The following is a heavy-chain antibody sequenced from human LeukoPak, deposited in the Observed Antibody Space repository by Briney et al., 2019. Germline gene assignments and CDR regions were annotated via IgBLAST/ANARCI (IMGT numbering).Heavy chain of an antibody. V-gene: IGHV1-2*02. CDR2: INPNSGDT. D-gene: IGHD3-16*01. J-gene: IGHJ4*02. CDR1: GYTFTGYY. CDR3: STQRGSYLWGTDFDY. Sequence: ASVKLSCKASGYTFTGYYMHWVRQAPGPGLEWMGWINPNSGDTKYSQKFQGRVTMTRDTSISTAYMALSRLRSDDTAVYYCSTQRGSYLWGTDFDYWGQGTLVTVSS.